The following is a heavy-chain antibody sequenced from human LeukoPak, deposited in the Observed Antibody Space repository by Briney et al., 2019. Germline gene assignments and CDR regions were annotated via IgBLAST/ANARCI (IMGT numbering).Heavy chain of an antibody. CDR3: AREMTGYYGSGSFLLYYGMDV. CDR1: GFTFSSYS. CDR2: ISSSSSYI. D-gene: IGHD3-10*01. Sequence: PGGSLRLSCAASGFTFSSYSMNWVRQAPGKGLEWVSSISSSSSYIYYADSVKGRFTISRDNAKNSLYLQMNSLRAEDMAVYYCAREMTGYYGSGSFLLYYGMDVWGQGTTVTVSS. V-gene: IGHV3-21*01. J-gene: IGHJ6*02.